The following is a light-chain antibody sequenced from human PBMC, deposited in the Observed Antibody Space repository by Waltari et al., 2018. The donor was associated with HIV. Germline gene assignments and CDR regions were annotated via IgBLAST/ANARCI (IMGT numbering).Light chain of an antibody. J-gene: IGKJ1*01. CDR2: WAS. CDR1: QHVFSRSNNKEY. Sequence: DIVMTQSPDSLAVSLGERAAINCKSSQHVFSRSNNKEYLAWYQHKPGQPPKLLLYWASTRESGVPDRFSGSGSGTDFTLTISGLQAEDVAVYYCQQYYSTPWTFGQGTRVEIK. CDR3: QQYYSTPWT. V-gene: IGKV4-1*01.